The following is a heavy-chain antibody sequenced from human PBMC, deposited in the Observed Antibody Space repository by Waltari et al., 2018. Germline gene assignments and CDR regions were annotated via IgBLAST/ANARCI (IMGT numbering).Heavy chain of an antibody. CDR3: ASTADRHEGGSDAFDI. CDR1: GGSISSYY. V-gene: IGHV4-59*01. D-gene: IGHD2-15*01. CDR2: IYYSGRT. J-gene: IGHJ3*02. Sequence: QVQLQESGPGLVKPSETLSLTCTVSGGSISSYYWSWIRQPPGKGLEWIGYIYYSGRTNDNPSVKSRVTRSVDTSKNQFSLKQSSVTAADTAVYYCASTADRHEGGSDAFDIWGQGTMVTVSS.